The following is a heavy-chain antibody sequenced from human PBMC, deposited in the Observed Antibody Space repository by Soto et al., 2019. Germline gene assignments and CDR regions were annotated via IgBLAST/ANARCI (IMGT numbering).Heavy chain of an antibody. V-gene: IGHV3-53*04. D-gene: IGHD1-20*01. CDR1: GFTVSSNY. J-gene: IGHJ6*04. CDR3: ARASYNWNDGGVLGV. Sequence: VQLVESGGGLVQPGGSLRLSCAASGFTVSSNYMSWVRQAPGKGLEWVSVIYSGGSTYYADSVKGRFTISRHNSKNTLYLQMNSLRAEDTAVYYCARASYNWNDGGVLGVWGKGTTVTVSS. CDR2: IYSGGST.